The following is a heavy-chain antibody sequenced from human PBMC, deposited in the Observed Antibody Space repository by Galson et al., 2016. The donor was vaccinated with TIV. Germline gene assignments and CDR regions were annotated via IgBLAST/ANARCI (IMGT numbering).Heavy chain of an antibody. Sequence: CAISGDSVSSTSAAWNWIRQSPSRGLEWLGRTYYRSTWYNDYAASLKRRITINPDTSKNQFSLQLTSVTPEDAAAYYCARATPSVFGIIMTLDYWGQGTLVTVSS. V-gene: IGHV6-1*01. CDR1: GDSVSSTSAA. CDR3: ARATPSVFGIIMTLDY. J-gene: IGHJ4*02. D-gene: IGHD3-3*01. CDR2: TYYRSTWYN.